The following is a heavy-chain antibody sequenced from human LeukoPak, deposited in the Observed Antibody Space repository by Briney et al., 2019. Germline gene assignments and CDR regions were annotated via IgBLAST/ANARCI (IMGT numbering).Heavy chain of an antibody. Sequence: SETLSLTCAVYGGSFSGYYWSWIRQPPGKGLERIGEINHSGSTNYNPSLKSRVTISVDTSKNQFSLKLSSVTAADTAVYYCARGFLSAGYYYYMDVWGKGTTVTVSS. D-gene: IGHD3-3*01. J-gene: IGHJ6*03. CDR2: INHSGST. CDR3: ARGFLSAGYYYYMDV. V-gene: IGHV4-34*01. CDR1: GGSFSGYY.